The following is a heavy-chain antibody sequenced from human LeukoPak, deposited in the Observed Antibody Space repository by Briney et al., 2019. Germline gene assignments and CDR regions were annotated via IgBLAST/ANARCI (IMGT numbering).Heavy chain of an antibody. Sequence: KPSETLSLTCTVSGGSISSSSYSWGWIRQPPGKGLEWIGSIYYSGSTYYNPSLKSRVTISVDTSKNQFSLKLSSVTAADTAVYYCARVRPGQQLGFDYWGQGTLVTVSS. D-gene: IGHD6-13*01. CDR1: GGSISSSSYS. CDR2: IYYSGST. J-gene: IGHJ4*02. CDR3: ARVRPGQQLGFDY. V-gene: IGHV4-39*07.